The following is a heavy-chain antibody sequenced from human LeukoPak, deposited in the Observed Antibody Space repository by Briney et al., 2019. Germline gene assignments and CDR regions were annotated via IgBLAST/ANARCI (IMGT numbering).Heavy chain of an antibody. CDR3: VTNGTVTVAGTKFNYFDY. CDR1: GGSISISTYY. V-gene: IGHV4-39*01. J-gene: IGHJ4*02. Sequence: SETLSLTCTVSGGSISISTYYWGWIRQPPGKGLEWTGSIYHSGSTHYNPSLRSRVTMSVDTSKNQFTLKVTAVTAADTAVYYCVTNGTVTVAGTKFNYFDYWGQGALVTVSS. D-gene: IGHD6-19*01. CDR2: IYHSGST.